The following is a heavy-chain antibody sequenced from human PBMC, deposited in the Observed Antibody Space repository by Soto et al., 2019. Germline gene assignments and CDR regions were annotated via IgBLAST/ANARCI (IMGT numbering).Heavy chain of an antibody. CDR3: ARFQLYYDLDV. CDR2: IDYSGST. V-gene: IGHV4-31*03. Sequence: QVQLQESGPGLVKPSQTLSLTCTVSGGSISSGGYHWSWIRQHPGKGLEWIGYIDYSGSTYYYPSLKSGVTISVDPSNNQCSLKLRCVTAAETAIYYCARFQLYYDLDVWDQRTKVTVSS. J-gene: IGHJ6*02. CDR1: GGSISSGGYH. D-gene: IGHD2-2*01.